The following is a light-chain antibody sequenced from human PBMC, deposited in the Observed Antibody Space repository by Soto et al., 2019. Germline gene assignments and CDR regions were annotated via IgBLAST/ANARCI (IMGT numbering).Light chain of an antibody. CDR1: QGIGNY. Sequence: DIQMTQSPSSLSASVGYRVTITCRASQGIGNYLAWYQQKPGKAPKLLVYDASTLQLGVPSRFSGSGTGTHFTLTIDSLQPEDVATYFCQKYSGAPYTFGQGTKLEIK. V-gene: IGKV1-27*01. CDR3: QKYSGAPYT. J-gene: IGKJ2*01. CDR2: DAS.